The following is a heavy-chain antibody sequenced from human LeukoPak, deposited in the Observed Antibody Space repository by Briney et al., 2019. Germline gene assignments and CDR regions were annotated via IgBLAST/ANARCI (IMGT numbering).Heavy chain of an antibody. V-gene: IGHV3-9*01. CDR1: GFTFDDYA. Sequence: GRSLRLSCAASGFTFDDYAMHWVRQAPGKGLEWVSGISWNSGSIGYADSVKGRFTISRDNAKNSLYLQMNSLRAEDTAVYYCARLQLWSYHFDYWGQGTLVTVSS. CDR3: ARLQLWSYHFDY. D-gene: IGHD5-18*01. J-gene: IGHJ4*02. CDR2: ISWNSGSI.